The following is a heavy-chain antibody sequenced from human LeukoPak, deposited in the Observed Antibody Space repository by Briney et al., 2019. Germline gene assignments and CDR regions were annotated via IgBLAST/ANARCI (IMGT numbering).Heavy chain of an antibody. CDR2: ISGSGGST. D-gene: IGHD3-22*01. Sequence: PGGSLRLSCAASGFTFSSYAMSWVRQAPGKGLEWVSAISGSGGSTYYADSVKGRFTISRDNSKNTLYLQMNSLRAEDTAVYYCAKHRVQFTYDSSGYLLDYWGQGTLVAVSS. J-gene: IGHJ4*02. CDR3: AKHRVQFTYDSSGYLLDY. V-gene: IGHV3-23*01. CDR1: GFTFSSYA.